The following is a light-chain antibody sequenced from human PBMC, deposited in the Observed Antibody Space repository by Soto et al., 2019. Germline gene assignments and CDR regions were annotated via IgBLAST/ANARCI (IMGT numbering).Light chain of an antibody. V-gene: IGKV3-11*01. CDR1: QSVSYY. CDR3: RQRSHWRT. Sequence: EVVLTQSPATLSLSPGERATLSCRASQSVSYYLAWYQQKPGQAPRLLIYDASKRATGVPARFTGSGAGTDFTPTISSLEPEDFAVYFCRQRSHWRTFGPGTKVEIK. J-gene: IGKJ1*01. CDR2: DAS.